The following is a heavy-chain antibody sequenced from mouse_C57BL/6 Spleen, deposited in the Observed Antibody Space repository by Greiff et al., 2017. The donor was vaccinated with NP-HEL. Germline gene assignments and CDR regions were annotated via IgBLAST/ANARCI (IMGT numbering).Heavy chain of an antibody. Sequence: VQLQQSGAELVRPGASVKLSCTASGFNIKDYYMHWVKQRPEQGLEWIGRIDPEDGDTDYAPKFQGKATMTADKSSNTAYLQLSSLTSEDTAVYYCTTVGLSTVVAPHFDYWGQGTTLTVSS. CDR2: IDPEDGDT. CDR3: TTVGLSTVVAPHFDY. J-gene: IGHJ2*01. V-gene: IGHV14-1*01. D-gene: IGHD1-1*01. CDR1: GFNIKDYY.